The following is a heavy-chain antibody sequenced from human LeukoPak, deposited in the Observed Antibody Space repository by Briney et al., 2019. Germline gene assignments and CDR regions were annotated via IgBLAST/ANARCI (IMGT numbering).Heavy chain of an antibody. D-gene: IGHD3-22*01. CDR3: AKDKGYYYDSSGYYALIFDY. Sequence: PGGSLRLSCAASGFTFDDYAMHWVRQAPGKGLEWVSLISGDGGSTYYADSVKGRFTISRDNGKNSPYLQMNSLRTEDTALYYCAKDKGYYYDSSGYYALIFDYWGQGTLVTVSS. J-gene: IGHJ4*02. CDR2: ISGDGGST. V-gene: IGHV3-43*02. CDR1: GFTFDDYA.